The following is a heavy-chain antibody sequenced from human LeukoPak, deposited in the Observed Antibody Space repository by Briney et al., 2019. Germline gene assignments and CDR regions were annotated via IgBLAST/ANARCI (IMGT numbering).Heavy chain of an antibody. D-gene: IGHD3-10*01. V-gene: IGHV4-34*01. CDR2: INHSGST. CDR3: ARAPITMVRGVIAPYYYYYMDV. CDR1: GGSFSGYY. J-gene: IGHJ6*03. Sequence: SETLSLTCAVYGGSFSGYYWSWIRQPPGEGLEWIGEINHSGSTNYNPSLKSRVTISVDTSKNQFSLKPTSVTAADTAVYYCARAPITMVRGVIAPYYYYYMDVWGKGTTVTISS.